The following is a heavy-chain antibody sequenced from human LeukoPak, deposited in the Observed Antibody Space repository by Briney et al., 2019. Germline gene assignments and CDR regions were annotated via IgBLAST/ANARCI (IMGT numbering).Heavy chain of an antibody. CDR1: GFTFSSYA. CDR2: ISGSGGST. D-gene: IGHD2-2*03. V-gene: IGHV3-23*01. CDR3: AKDPGYCSSTSCYFGYYYYGMDV. Sequence: GGSLRLSCAASGFTFSSYAMSWVRQAPGKGLEWVSAISGSGGSTYYADSLKGRFTISRDNSKNTLYLQMNSLRAEDTAVYYCAKDPGYCSSTSCYFGYYYYGMDVWGQGTTVTVSS. J-gene: IGHJ6*02.